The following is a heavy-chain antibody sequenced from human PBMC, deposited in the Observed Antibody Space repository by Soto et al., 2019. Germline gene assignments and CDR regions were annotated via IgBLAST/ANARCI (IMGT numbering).Heavy chain of an antibody. Sequence: SETLSLTCAVSGVSISSYYWSWIRQPPGKGLEWIGYVFYNEITNYSPSLKGRVSMSMEMSTNHFSLEVRSVTAADTAVYFCARVDAGGSSSTHHDYWGPGALVTVSS. CDR2: VFYNEIT. D-gene: IGHD6-6*01. CDR1: GVSISSYY. CDR3: ARVDAGGSSSTHHDY. J-gene: IGHJ4*02. V-gene: IGHV4-59*01.